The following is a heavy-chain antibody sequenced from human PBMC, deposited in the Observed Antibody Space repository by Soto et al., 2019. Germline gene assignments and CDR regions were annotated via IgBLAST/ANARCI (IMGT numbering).Heavy chain of an antibody. D-gene: IGHD5-18*01. CDR1: GGSISSSSYY. CDR2: IYYSGST. Sequence: SETLSLTCTVSGGSISSSSYYWGWIRQPPGKGLEWIGSIYYSGSTYYNPSLKSRVTISVDTSKNQFSLKLSSVTAADTAVYYCARQAYSYGYSFDYWGQGTLVTVSS. J-gene: IGHJ4*02. CDR3: ARQAYSYGYSFDY. V-gene: IGHV4-39*01.